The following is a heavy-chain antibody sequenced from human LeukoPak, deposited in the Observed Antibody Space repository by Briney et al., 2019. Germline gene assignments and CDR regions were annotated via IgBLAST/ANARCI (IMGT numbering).Heavy chain of an antibody. V-gene: IGHV1-46*01. CDR3: ARAPVAGTGYNWFDP. J-gene: IGHJ5*02. CDR2: INPSGGST. CDR1: GYTFTSYY. D-gene: IGHD6-19*01. Sequence: ASVKVSCKASGYTFTSYYMHWVRQAPGQGLEWMGIINPSGGSTSYAQKFQGRVTMTRDTSTSTVYMELSSLRSEDTAVYYCARAPVAGTGYNWFDPWGQGTLVTVSS.